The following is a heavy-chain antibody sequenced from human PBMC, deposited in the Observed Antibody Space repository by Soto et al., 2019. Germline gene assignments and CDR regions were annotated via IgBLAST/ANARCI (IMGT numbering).Heavy chain of an antibody. Sequence: GGSLRLSXVASGFTFSDSWMHWVRQAPGKGLVWVSRVNERGTDSNYADSVKGRFTISRDNAKNTVYPQMNGLRAEDTAVYYCARVAVVTRGIDYWGQGTLVTVSS. J-gene: IGHJ4*02. CDR1: GFTFSDSW. CDR2: VNERGTDS. CDR3: ARVAVVTRGIDY. V-gene: IGHV3-74*01. D-gene: IGHD6-19*01.